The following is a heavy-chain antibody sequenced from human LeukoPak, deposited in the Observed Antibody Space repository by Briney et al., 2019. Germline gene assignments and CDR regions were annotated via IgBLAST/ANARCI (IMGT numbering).Heavy chain of an antibody. CDR1: GFTFSSYG. CDR3: AKDPSGIYDFWGGHYAEN. Sequence: GGSLRLSCAASGFTFSSYGMHWVRQAPGKGLEWVAFIRYDGSNKYYADSVKGRFTISRDNSKNTLYLQMNSLRAEDTAVYYCAKDPSGIYDFWGGHYAENWGQGTLVTVSS. V-gene: IGHV3-30*02. D-gene: IGHD3-3*01. CDR2: IRYDGSNK. J-gene: IGHJ4*02.